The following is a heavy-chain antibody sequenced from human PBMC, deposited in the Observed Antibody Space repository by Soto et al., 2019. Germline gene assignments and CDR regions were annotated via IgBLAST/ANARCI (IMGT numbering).Heavy chain of an antibody. CDR1: GFTFSNYA. D-gene: IGHD6-13*01. J-gene: IGHJ4*02. V-gene: IGHV3-23*01. CDR2: ISGSGGST. CDR3: AKESLRRGIDY. Sequence: EVQLLESGGGLVQPGGSLRLSCAASGFTFSNYAMTWVRQAPGKGLEWVSTISGSGGSTYYADSVKGRFTISRDDSKNTLYLQMNGLRAEDAAVYYCAKESLRRGIDYWGQGSLVTVSS.